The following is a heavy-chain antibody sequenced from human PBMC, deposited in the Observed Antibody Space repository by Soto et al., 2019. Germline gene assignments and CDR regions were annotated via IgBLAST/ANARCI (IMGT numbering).Heavy chain of an antibody. D-gene: IGHD3-10*01. CDR1: GDSINSRY. Sequence: PSETLSLTCIVSGDSINSRYWSWIRQPPGKGLEWIGYIDYVGSTNYAPSLQSRVTMSVDTSKNQVSLKLRYVTAADTAVYYCVRQRGNYFDFWDQGTLVTVSS. CDR2: IDYVGST. V-gene: IGHV4-59*11. CDR3: VRQRGNYFDF. J-gene: IGHJ4*02.